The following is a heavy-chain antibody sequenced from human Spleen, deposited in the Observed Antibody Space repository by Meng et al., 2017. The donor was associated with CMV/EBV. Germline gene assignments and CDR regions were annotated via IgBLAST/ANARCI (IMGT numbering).Heavy chain of an antibody. D-gene: IGHD6-13*01. J-gene: IGHJ4*02. CDR3: VRAAAAGTVDY. CDR1: GGSISSGGYY. Sequence: SETLSLTCTVSGGSISSGGYYWSWIRQHPGKGLEWIGYIYYSGSTYYNPSLKSRVTISVDTSKNQFSLKLSSVTAADTAVYYCVRAAAAGTVDYWGQGTLVTVSS. CDR2: IYYSGST. V-gene: IGHV4-31*03.